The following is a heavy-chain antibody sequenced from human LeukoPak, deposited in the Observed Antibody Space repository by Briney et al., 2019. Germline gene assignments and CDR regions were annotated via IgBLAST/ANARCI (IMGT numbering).Heavy chain of an antibody. D-gene: IGHD3-9*01. V-gene: IGHV1-69*01. CDR1: GGTFSSYA. Sequence: SVKVSCKASGGTFSSYAISWVRQAPGQGLEWMGGIIPIFGTANYAQKFQGRVTITADESTSTAYMELSSLGSEDTAVYYCARGGRYFDWLLPFDYWGQGTLVTVSS. CDR3: ARGGRYFDWLLPFDY. J-gene: IGHJ4*02. CDR2: IIPIFGTA.